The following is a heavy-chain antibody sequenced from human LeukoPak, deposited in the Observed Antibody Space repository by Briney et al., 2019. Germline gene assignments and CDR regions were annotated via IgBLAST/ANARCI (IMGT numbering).Heavy chain of an antibody. D-gene: IGHD2-21*02. Sequence: GGSLRLSCAASGFTFSSYSMNWVRQAPEKGLEWVSSISSSSYIYYADSVKGRFTISRDNAKNSLYLQMNSLRAEDTAVYYCARGDGDAFDIWGQGTMVTVSS. V-gene: IGHV3-21*01. CDR1: GFTFSSYS. CDR3: ARGDGDAFDI. J-gene: IGHJ3*02. CDR2: ISSSSYI.